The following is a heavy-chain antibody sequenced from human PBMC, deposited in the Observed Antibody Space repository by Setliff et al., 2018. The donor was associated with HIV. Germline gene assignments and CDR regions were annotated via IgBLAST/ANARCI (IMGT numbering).Heavy chain of an antibody. J-gene: IGHJ6*03. CDR1: GYTFTGYH. Sequence: ASVKVSCKTSGYTFTGYHMHWVRQAPGQGLEWMGGIIPAFGTANYAQKFQGRVTITADESTGTAYMELSSLRSEDTAIYYCASERSRGNYYYSLDVWGKGTTVTV. CDR2: IIPAFGTA. CDR3: ASERSRGNYYYSLDV. V-gene: IGHV1-69*13.